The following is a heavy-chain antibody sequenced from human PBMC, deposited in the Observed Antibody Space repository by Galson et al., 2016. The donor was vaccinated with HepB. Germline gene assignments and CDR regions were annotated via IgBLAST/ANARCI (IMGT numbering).Heavy chain of an antibody. CDR1: GFSVSTEY. V-gene: IGHV3-53*01. J-gene: IGHJ4*02. D-gene: IGHD6-13*01. Sequence: LRLSCAASGFSVSTEYMTWVRQAPGKGLEWVSFINDIGSTKYADSVKGRFTTSRDKSKNTLYLQMNSLRTDDTAVYFCARISSTWYAHFDHWGQGTLVTVSA. CDR2: INDIGST. CDR3: ARISSTWYAHFDH.